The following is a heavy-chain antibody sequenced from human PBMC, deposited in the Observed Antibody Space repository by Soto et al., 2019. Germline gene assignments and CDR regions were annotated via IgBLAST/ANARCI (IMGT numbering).Heavy chain of an antibody. J-gene: IGHJ4*02. CDR3: AKDGRGSGSHYNSFGY. V-gene: IGHV3-53*01. CDR2: IYSTGTT. CDR1: GFTVGNNY. D-gene: IGHD3-10*01. Sequence: EVQLVESGGGLSQPGGSLKLSCAASGFTVGNNYMSWVRQAPGKGLEWVSLIYSTGTTKYADSVKGRFTVSRDNAKNTLYLKINSLRAEDTAVYYCAKDGRGSGSHYNSFGYWGQGTLVTVSS.